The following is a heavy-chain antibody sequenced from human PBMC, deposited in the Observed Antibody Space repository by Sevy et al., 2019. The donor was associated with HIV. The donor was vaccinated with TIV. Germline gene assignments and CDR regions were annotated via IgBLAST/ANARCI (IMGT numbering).Heavy chain of an antibody. CDR2: IWFDGSNT. CDR3: ARHLEFYDYGDYGPSFMPDY. Sequence: GGSLRLSCAASGFTFSTYGMHWVRQAPGKGLEWVAVIWFDGSNTYYADSVKGRFTISRDIAKNTLHLQMNSLRAEDMVVYYCARHLEFYDYGDYGPSFMPDYWGQGTLVTVSS. V-gene: IGHV3-33*01. CDR1: GFTFSTYG. J-gene: IGHJ4*02. D-gene: IGHD4-17*01.